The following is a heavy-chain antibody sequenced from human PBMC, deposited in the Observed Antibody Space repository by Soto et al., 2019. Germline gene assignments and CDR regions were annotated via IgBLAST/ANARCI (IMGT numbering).Heavy chain of an antibody. V-gene: IGHV4-59*08. CDR1: GGSISSYY. D-gene: IGHD6-19*01. Sequence: SETLSLTCTVSGGSISSYYWSWIRQPPGKGLEWIGYIYYSGSTNYNPSLKSRVTISVDTSKNQFSLKLSSVTAADTAVYYCARSPDAYSSGPDNWFDPWGQGTLVTVSS. CDR3: ARSPDAYSSGPDNWFDP. CDR2: IYYSGST. J-gene: IGHJ5*02.